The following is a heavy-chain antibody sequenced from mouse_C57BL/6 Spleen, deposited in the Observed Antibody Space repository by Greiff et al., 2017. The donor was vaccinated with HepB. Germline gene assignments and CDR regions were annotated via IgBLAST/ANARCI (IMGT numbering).Heavy chain of an antibody. CDR2: ISSGSSTI. CDR3: ARGYDYDGYFDV. CDR1: GFTFSDYG. Sequence: DVMLVESGGGLVKPGGSLKLSCAASGFTFSDYGMHWVRQAPEKGLEWVAYISSGSSTIYYADTVKGRFTISRDNAKNTLFLQMTSLRSEDTAMYYCARGYDYDGYFDVWGTGTTVTVSS. J-gene: IGHJ1*03. V-gene: IGHV5-17*01. D-gene: IGHD2-4*01.